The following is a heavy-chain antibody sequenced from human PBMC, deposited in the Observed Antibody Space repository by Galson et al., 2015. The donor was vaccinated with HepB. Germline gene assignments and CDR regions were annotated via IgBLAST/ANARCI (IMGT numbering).Heavy chain of an antibody. CDR2: ISGSGGRT. J-gene: IGHJ4*02. CDR3: AKEPVHGDYDSWSGYYFDS. V-gene: IGHV3-23*01. D-gene: IGHD3-3*01. Sequence: SLRLSCAASGFTFSSYAMNWVRQAPGKGLEWVSGISGSGGRTYDADSVKGRFTISRDNSKNTLFVQVNSLRVEDTAVYYCAKEPVHGDYDSWSGYYFDSWGQGTLVIVSS. CDR1: GFTFSSYA.